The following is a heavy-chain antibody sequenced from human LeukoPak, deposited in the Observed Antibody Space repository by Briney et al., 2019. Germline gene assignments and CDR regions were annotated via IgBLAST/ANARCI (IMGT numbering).Heavy chain of an antibody. CDR3: ARDYYDSSGFPGLNAFDI. CDR2: ISGGGGST. D-gene: IGHD3-22*01. J-gene: IGHJ3*02. Sequence: GGSLRLSCAASGFTFSSYAMSWVRQAPGKGLEWVSTISGGGGSTYYADSVKGRFTISRDNSKNTLFLQMSSLRAEDTAVYYCARDYYDSSGFPGLNAFDIWGQGTMVTVSS. CDR1: GFTFSSYA. V-gene: IGHV3-23*01.